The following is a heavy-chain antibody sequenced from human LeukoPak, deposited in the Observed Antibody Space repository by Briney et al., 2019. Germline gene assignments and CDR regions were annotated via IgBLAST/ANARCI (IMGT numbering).Heavy chain of an antibody. D-gene: IGHD3-22*01. V-gene: IGHV4-34*01. Sequence: PSETLSLTCAVYGGSFSGYYWSWVRQPPGKGLEWIGEIHYRGSTNYYPSLKSRVTMSGDPSKNQISLKLNSVTAADTALYYCARGELGHYDSRIKPHHFDSCGQGTLFTVSS. CDR1: GGSFSGYY. CDR2: IHYRGST. CDR3: ARGELGHYDSRIKPHHFDS. J-gene: IGHJ4*02.